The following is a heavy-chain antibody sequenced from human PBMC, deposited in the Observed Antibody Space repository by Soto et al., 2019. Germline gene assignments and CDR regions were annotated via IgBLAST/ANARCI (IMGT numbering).Heavy chain of an antibody. CDR1: GFTFSIFA. D-gene: IGHD7-27*01. Sequence: LRLSCAASGFTFSIFAMSWVRQSPGKGLEWVSTISGSGGSTYYADAVKGRFSISRDNSMGTLYLQMKSLRVEDTAIYYCAKEVSLGSTVDLGYWGQGTLVTVSS. CDR2: ISGSGGST. CDR3: AKEVSLGSTVDLGY. J-gene: IGHJ4*02. V-gene: IGHV3-23*01.